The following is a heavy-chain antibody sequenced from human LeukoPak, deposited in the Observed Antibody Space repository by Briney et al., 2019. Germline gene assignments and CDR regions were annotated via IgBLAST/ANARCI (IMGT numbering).Heavy chain of an antibody. V-gene: IGHV1-18*01. Sequence: ASVKVSCKASGYTFTSYGISWVRQAPGQGLEWMGWISAYNGNTNYAQKLQGRVTMTTDTSTSTAYMELSSLRSEDTAVYYCATDHKSGVVNLHAFDIWGQGTMVTVSS. J-gene: IGHJ3*02. CDR1: GYTFTSYG. CDR2: ISAYNGNT. CDR3: ATDHKSGVVNLHAFDI. D-gene: IGHD3-3*01.